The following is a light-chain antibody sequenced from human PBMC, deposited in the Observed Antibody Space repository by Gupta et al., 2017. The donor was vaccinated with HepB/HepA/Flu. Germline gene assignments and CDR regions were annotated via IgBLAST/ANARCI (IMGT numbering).Light chain of an antibody. CDR3: QQRNSYPRT. CDR1: QGITNH. CDR2: SAS. J-gene: IGKJ4*02. V-gene: IGKV1-9*01. Sequence: EIQLTLSPSFLSASVGDRVTITCRASQGITNHLGWYQQKPGKAPKLLIHSASILQSGVPSRFSGSGSGTEFTLTISSLQPEDFATYYCQQRNSYPRTFGGGTKVEIK.